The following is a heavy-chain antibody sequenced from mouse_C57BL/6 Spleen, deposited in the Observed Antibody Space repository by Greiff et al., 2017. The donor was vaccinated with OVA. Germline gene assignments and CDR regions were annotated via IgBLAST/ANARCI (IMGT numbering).Heavy chain of an antibody. J-gene: IGHJ4*01. CDR3: ARRGNYEGYYAMDY. D-gene: IGHD2-1*01. CDR1: GFTFSDYG. V-gene: IGHV5-17*01. Sequence: EVQGVESGGGLVKPGGSLKLSCAASGFTFSDYGMHWVRQAPEKGLEWVAYISSGSSTIYYADTVKGRFTLSRDNAKNTLFLQMTSLRSEDTAMYYCARRGNYEGYYAMDYWGQGTSVTVSS. CDR2: ISSGSSTI.